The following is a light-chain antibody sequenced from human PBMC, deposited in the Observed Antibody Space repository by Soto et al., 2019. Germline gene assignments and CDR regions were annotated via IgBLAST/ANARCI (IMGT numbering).Light chain of an antibody. Sequence: QSVLTQTPSASGTPGQRVTISCSGSSSNIGSNYVYWYQQLPGTAPKLLIYRNNQRPTGVPDRFSGSKSGTSASLAISGFRSEDEADYYCAAWDDSLSGYVFGTGTKLTVL. CDR3: AAWDDSLSGYV. J-gene: IGLJ1*01. CDR1: SSNIGSNY. CDR2: RNN. V-gene: IGLV1-47*01.